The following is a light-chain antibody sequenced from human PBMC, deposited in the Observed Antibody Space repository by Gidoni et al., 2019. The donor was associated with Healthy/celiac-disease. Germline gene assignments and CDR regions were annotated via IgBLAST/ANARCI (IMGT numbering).Light chain of an antibody. CDR3: MQGTHWPWT. CDR1: QSLVYSDGNTY. Sequence: DVVMTQSPLSLPVTLGQPASISCRSRQSLVYSDGNTYLNWLQQRQGQSPRRLIYKVSNRDSGVPDRFSGSGSGTDFTLKISRVEAEDVGVYYCMQGTHWPWTFGQGTKVEIK. V-gene: IGKV2-30*01. CDR2: KVS. J-gene: IGKJ1*01.